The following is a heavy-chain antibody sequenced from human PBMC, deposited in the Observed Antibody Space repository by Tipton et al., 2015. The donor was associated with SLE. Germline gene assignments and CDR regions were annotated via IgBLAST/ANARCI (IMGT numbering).Heavy chain of an antibody. D-gene: IGHD3-10*01. CDR1: GDTVSSYA. CDR3: ARGVGGSGSYYNNWFDP. J-gene: IGHJ5*02. CDR2: IIPIFGTA. Sequence: QLVQSGAEVTKPGSSVKVSCKASGDTVSSYAISWVRQAPGQGIEWMGGIIPIFGTANYAQKFQGRVTITTDESTSTAYMELSSLRSEDTAVYSCARGVGGSGSYYNNWFDPWGEGTLVTVSS. V-gene: IGHV1-69*01.